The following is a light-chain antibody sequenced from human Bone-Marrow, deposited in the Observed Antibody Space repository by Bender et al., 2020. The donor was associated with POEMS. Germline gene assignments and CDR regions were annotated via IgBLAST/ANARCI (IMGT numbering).Light chain of an antibody. V-gene: IGLV2-14*03. J-gene: IGLJ2*01. CDR3: SSYTSNSFL. CDR1: SRDVGGYDY. CDR2: AVT. Sequence: QSAMTQPASVSGSPGQSITISCSGTSRDVGGYDYVSWYQHHPGKAPKLLIYAVTNRPSGVSNRFSGSKSGNTASLTISGLQAEDEADYYCSSYTSNSFLFGGGTKVTVL.